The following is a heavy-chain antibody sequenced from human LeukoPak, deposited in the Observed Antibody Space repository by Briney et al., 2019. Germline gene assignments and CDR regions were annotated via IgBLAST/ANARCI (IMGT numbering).Heavy chain of an antibody. J-gene: IGHJ4*02. CDR3: SRDPRLLDF. D-gene: IGHD5-18*01. V-gene: IGHV3-49*04. CDR2: IRNKAYGGTT. CDR1: GFTFGTYA. Sequence: PGGSLRLSCSASGFTFGTYAMHWVRQAPGKGLEWVGFIRNKAYGGTTEYAASVRGRFTISKDDSKIIAYLQMNSLKTEDTAVYYCSRDPRLLDFWGQETLVTVTS.